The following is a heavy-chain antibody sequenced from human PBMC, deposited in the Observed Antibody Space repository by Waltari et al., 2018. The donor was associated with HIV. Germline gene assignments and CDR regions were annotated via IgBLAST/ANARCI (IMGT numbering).Heavy chain of an antibody. CDR3: ARARLVSRGQYCSTTSCLPHYYYYYGMDV. V-gene: IGHV4-34*01. CDR2: INHSGRT. D-gene: IGHD2-2*01. J-gene: IGHJ6*02. Sequence: QVQLRQWGAGLLKPSETLSLTCAVYGGSFSGSYWSWIRQPPGKGLEWIGEINHSGRTNCNPSLKIRVTISVDTSNNQFSLTLTSVTAADTAVFYCARARLVSRGQYCSTTSCLPHYYYYYGMDVWGQGTTVTVSS. CDR1: GGSFSGSY.